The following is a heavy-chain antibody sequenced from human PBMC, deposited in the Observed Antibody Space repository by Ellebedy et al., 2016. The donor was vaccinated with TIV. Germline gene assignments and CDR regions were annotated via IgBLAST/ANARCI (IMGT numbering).Heavy chain of an antibody. D-gene: IGHD3-3*01. Sequence: MPSETLSLTCFVSGSSISSSYWSWIRQSPGKGLEYIGYIDNSGSNNYKPSLKSRVTFSLDTSQNLFSLKLSSVSAADTAVYYCARGPYVSPFYDFWSNHYFDYWGQGILVTVSS. V-gene: IGHV4-59*01. CDR3: ARGPYVSPFYDFWSNHYFDY. CDR1: GSSISSSY. J-gene: IGHJ4*02. CDR2: IDNSGSN.